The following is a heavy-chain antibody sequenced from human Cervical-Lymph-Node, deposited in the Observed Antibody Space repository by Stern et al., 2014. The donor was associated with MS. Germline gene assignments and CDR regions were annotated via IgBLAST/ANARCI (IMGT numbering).Heavy chain of an antibody. Sequence: MQLVESGGGVVQPGRSLRLSWAASGFTFSSYGMHWVRQDPGKGLEWAPVIWYDGSNKYYADSVKGRFTISRDNSKNTLYLQMNSLRAEDTAVYYCARDPSDSGSYYFDYWGQGTLVTVSS. CDR3: ARDPSDSGSYYFDY. CDR2: IWYDGSNK. D-gene: IGHD1-26*01. CDR1: GFTFSSYG. V-gene: IGHV3-33*01. J-gene: IGHJ4*02.